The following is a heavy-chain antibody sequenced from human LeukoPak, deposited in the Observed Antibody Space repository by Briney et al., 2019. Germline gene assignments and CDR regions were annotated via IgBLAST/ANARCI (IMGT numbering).Heavy chain of an antibody. J-gene: IGHJ4*02. CDR2: ISGDGGST. V-gene: IGHV3-43*02. CDR1: GFTFDDYA. Sequence: PGGSLRLSCAASGFTFDDYAMHWVRQAPGKGPEWVSLISGDGGSTYYADSVKGRFTITRDNSKNSLYLQMNSLRTEDTALYYCAKAGGSGSYFNVPVGYWGQGTLVTVSS. D-gene: IGHD3-10*01. CDR3: AKAGGSGSYFNVPVGY.